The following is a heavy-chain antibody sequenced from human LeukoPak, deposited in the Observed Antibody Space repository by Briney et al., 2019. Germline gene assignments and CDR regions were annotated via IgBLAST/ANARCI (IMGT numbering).Heavy chain of an antibody. CDR3: ARATWIQLWLLDY. V-gene: IGHV3-21*01. D-gene: IGHD5-18*01. J-gene: IGHJ4*02. CDR1: GFTFSSYS. CDR2: ISSSSSSYI. Sequence: GGSLRLSCAASGFTFSSYSMNWVRQAPGKGLEWVSSISSSSSSYIYYADSVKGRFTISRDNAKNSLYLQMNSLRAEDTAVYYCARATWIQLWLLDYWGQGTLVTVSS.